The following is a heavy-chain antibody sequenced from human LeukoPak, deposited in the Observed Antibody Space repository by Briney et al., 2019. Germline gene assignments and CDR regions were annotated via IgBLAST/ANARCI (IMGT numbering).Heavy chain of an antibody. CDR2: ITGSTKYI. V-gene: IGHV3-21*06. CDR3: ARLHGHGFDP. J-gene: IGHJ5*02. CDR1: GFTFSSYG. D-gene: IGHD2-8*01. Sequence: PGGSLRLSCAASGFTFSSYGMSWVRQAPGKGLEWVSAITGSTKYIPSNIYYADAVQGRFTISRDDAKNLVYLQMNSLRAEDTAVYYCARLHGHGFDPWGQGTLVTVSS.